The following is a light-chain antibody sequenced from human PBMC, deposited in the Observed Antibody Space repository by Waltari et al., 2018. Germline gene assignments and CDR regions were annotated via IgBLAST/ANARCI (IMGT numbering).Light chain of an antibody. CDR2: VGS. CDR3: MQSLQTPRT. V-gene: IGKV2-28*01. Sequence: DIVRPQSPRSLPVTPGEPASFSFRSTQSLLHSNGYNYVEWYLQKPGQSPQLLIYVGSIRASEVPDRFSGSGSGTDFTLKISRVEAEDVGVYYCMQSLQTPRTFGQGTKVEIK. J-gene: IGKJ1*01. CDR1: QSLLHSNGYNY.